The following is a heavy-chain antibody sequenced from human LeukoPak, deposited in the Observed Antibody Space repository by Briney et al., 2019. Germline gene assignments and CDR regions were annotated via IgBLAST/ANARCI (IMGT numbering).Heavy chain of an antibody. CDR1: GFTLTNYW. V-gene: IGHV3-74*01. CDR3: GRVYLDSGTYRDRAYDL. D-gene: IGHD3-10*01. J-gene: IGHJ4*02. Sequence: PGGSLRLSCAVSGFTLTNYWLHWVRQAPGKGLVWVSRINGDGSSIKYADSVKGRFTISRDNAKNTIYLQMNSLRAEDTAIYYCGRVYLDSGTYRDRAYDLWGQGTLVTVSS. CDR2: INGDGSSI.